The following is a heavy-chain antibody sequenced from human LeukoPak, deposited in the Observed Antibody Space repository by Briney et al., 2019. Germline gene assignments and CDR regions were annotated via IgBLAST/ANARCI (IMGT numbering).Heavy chain of an antibody. Sequence: GKSLRLSCATSGFTFSSYAMHWVRQAPGKGLEWVAVIWYDGSNKYYADSVKGRFTISRDNSKNTLYLQMNSLRAEDTAVYYCARGSGSYYGDYWGQGTLVTVSS. J-gene: IGHJ4*02. CDR3: ARGSGSYYGDY. V-gene: IGHV3-33*01. D-gene: IGHD1-26*01. CDR1: GFTFSSYA. CDR2: IWYDGSNK.